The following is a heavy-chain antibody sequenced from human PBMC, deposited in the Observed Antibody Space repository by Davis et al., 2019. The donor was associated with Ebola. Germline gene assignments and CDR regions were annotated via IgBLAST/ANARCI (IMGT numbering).Heavy chain of an antibody. D-gene: IGHD3-10*01. CDR1: GYTFTSYD. V-gene: IGHV1-8*01. J-gene: IGHJ4*02. CDR2: VNPNSGNT. CDR3: AREAPQQYYYGSGSYYKRNHLDY. Sequence: AASVKVSCKASGYTFTSYDINWVRQATGQGLEWMGWVNPNSGNTGYAQKFQGRITMTRNISITTAYMELNSLRSDDTAVYYCAREAPQQYYYGSGSYYKRNHLDYWGQGTLVTVSS.